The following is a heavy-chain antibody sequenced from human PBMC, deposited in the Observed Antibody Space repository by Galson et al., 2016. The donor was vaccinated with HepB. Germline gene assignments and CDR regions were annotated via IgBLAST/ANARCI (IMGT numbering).Heavy chain of an antibody. Sequence: ETLSLTCTVSGGSSSYYWTWIRQPPGEGLEWIGHIYYRGNTNYNPSLKSRVTISLDTSKNQFSLKLYSVTAADTAVYYCARDWGRGSGGGMDVWGQGTTVTVSS. J-gene: IGHJ6*02. CDR2: IYYRGNT. V-gene: IGHV4-59*01. CDR3: ARDWGRGSGGGMDV. CDR1: GGSSSYY. D-gene: IGHD1-26*01.